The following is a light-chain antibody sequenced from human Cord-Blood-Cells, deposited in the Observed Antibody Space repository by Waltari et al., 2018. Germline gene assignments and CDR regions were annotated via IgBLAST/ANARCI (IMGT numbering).Light chain of an antibody. CDR2: SNN. J-gene: IGLJ3*02. CDR3: AAWDDSLNGPV. Sequence: QSVLTQPPSASGTPGQRVTISCSGSSSNIGSNTVNWYQQLPGPAPKLLIYSNNQRPAGVPDRLSGSKSGTSASLAISGLQSEDEADYYCAAWDDSLNGPVFGGGTKLTVL. V-gene: IGLV1-44*01. CDR1: SSNIGSNT.